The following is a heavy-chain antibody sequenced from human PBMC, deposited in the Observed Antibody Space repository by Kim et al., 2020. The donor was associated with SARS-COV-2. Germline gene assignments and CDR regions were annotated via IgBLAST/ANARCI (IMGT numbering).Heavy chain of an antibody. CDR1: GFTFSSYS. CDR2: ISTSSSTI. J-gene: IGHJ4*02. V-gene: IGHV3-48*02. D-gene: IGHD3-3*01. Sequence: GGSLRLSCAASGFTFSSYSMNWVRQAPGKGLEWVSYISTSSSTIYYADSVKGRFTISRDNAKNSLYLQMNSLRDEDTAVYYCARDMERSGYTFSPFDYWGQGTLVTVSS. CDR3: ARDMERSGYTFSPFDY.